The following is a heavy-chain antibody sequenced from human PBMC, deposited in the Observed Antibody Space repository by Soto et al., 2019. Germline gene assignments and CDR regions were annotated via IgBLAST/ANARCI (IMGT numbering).Heavy chain of an antibody. CDR2: IYTSGST. J-gene: IGHJ6*04. Sequence: SETLSRTCTVSGGSISSYYWSWIRQPAWKGLEWVGRIYTSGSTNYNPSLKSRVTMSVDTSKNQFSLKLSSVTAADTAVYYCARVGGRYSYHYGMEVWGKGTKVTVSS. V-gene: IGHV4-4*07. CDR1: GGSISSYY. D-gene: IGHD5-18*01. CDR3: ARVGGRYSYHYGMEV.